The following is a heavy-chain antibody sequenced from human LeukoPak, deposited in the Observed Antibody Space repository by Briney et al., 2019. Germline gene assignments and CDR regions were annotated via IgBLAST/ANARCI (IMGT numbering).Heavy chain of an antibody. V-gene: IGHV1-69*05. D-gene: IGHD2-21*02. Sequence: SVKVSCKASGGTFSSYAFSWMRQAPGQGLEWMGRIIPIYDPVDYAQRFQGRVTITTDESTNTVYMELSSLRYEDTAVYYCAREPLGCGGDCHFDYWGQGTLVTVSX. CDR3: AREPLGCGGDCHFDY. CDR1: GGTFSSYA. CDR2: IIPIYDPV. J-gene: IGHJ4*02.